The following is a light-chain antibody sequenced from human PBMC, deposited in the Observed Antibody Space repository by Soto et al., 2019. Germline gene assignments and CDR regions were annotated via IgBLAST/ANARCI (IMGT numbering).Light chain of an antibody. Sequence: DIQMTQSPSSVSASVVDRVTITCRASQGISSWLAWYQQKPGKAPKVLIYDASSLGSGVPSRFSGSGSGTEFTLTISSLQPDDFATYFCQQYQTYSTFGQGTRLEIK. V-gene: IGKV1-5*01. J-gene: IGKJ5*01. CDR3: QQYQTYST. CDR2: DAS. CDR1: QGISSW.